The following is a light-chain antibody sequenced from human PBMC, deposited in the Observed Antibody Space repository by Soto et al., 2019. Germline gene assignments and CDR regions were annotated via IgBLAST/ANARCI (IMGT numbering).Light chain of an antibody. CDR2: SNN. CDR3: AAWDDSLNALYV. CDR1: SSNIGSNT. V-gene: IGLV1-44*01. Sequence: QSVLTQPPSASGTPWQRVTISCSGSSSNIGSNTVNWYQQLPGTAPKLLIYSNNQRPSGVPDRFSGSKSGTSASLAISGLQSEDVADYYCAAWDDSLNALYVFGTGTKVTVL. J-gene: IGLJ1*01.